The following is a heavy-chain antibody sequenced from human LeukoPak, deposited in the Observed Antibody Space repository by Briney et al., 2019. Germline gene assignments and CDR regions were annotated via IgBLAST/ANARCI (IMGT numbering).Heavy chain of an antibody. CDR1: GFTFSSYW. D-gene: IGHD1-26*01. J-gene: IGHJ4*02. Sequence: GGSLRLSCAASGFTFSSYWMSWVRQAPGKGLEWVANIKQDGGEKYYVDSVKGRFTISRDNAKNSLFLQMNCLRAEDTAVYYCTRLGGSYYTYWGQGTLVTVSS. V-gene: IGHV3-7*01. CDR3: TRLGGSYYTY. CDR2: IKQDGGEK.